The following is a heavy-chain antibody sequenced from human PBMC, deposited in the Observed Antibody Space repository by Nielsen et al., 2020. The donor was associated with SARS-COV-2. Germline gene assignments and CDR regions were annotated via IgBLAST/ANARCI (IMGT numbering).Heavy chain of an antibody. CDR3: GRGDILTGYIDY. J-gene: IGHJ4*02. CDR1: GFTFSGYW. Sequence: GESLKISCAVSGFTFSGYWMHWVSQAPGKGLVWVSRINSDGSDSVYAEFLKGRITISRDNAKNTLYLQMNSLRDEDTAVYYCGRGDILTGYIDYWGQGSLVTVSS. CDR2: INSDGSDS. D-gene: IGHD3-9*01. V-gene: IGHV3-74*01.